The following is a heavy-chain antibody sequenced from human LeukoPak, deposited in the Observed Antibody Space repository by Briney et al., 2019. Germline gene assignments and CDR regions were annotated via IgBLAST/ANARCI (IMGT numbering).Heavy chain of an antibody. J-gene: IGHJ4*02. CDR3: ARGIAELDY. CDR2: ISSNDVYI. V-gene: IGHV3-21*01. CDR1: GFTFTDYN. Sequence: PGGSLRLSCAASGFTFTDYNLNWVRQAPGKGLEWVSSISSNDVYIYYADSVQGRFTVSRDNAKNSLSLQMNSLRAEDTAVYYCARGIAELDYWGQGTLATVSS. D-gene: IGHD6-13*01.